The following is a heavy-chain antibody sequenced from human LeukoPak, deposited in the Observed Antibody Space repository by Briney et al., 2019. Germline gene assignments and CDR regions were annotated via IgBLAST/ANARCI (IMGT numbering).Heavy chain of an antibody. CDR2: IKQDGSEK. V-gene: IGHV3-7*01. D-gene: IGHD3-22*01. J-gene: IGHJ6*03. CDR1: GFTFSSYW. CDR3: AKDYYDSSGYYPYYYYMDV. Sequence: PGGSLRPSCAASGFTFSSYWMSWVRQAPGKGLEWVANIKQDGSEKYYVDSVKGRFTISRDNAKNSLYLQMNSLRAEDTAVYYCAKDYYDSSGYYPYYYYMDVWGKGTTVTISS.